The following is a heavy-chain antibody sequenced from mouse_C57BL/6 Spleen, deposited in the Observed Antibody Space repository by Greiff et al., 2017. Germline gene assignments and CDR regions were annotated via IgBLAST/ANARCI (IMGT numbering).Heavy chain of an antibody. Sequence: QVQLKESGPGLLAPSQSLYITCNVSGFSLTSYAISWVRQPPGKGLEWLGVIWTGGGTNNNSDLNSSLSISKDNSKSKVFLKMNSLQTDDTARYYCARREDGSFDYWGQGTTLTVSS. D-gene: IGHD1-1*01. J-gene: IGHJ2*01. CDR3: ARREDGSFDY. V-gene: IGHV2-9-1*01. CDR1: GFSLTSYA. CDR2: IWTGGGT.